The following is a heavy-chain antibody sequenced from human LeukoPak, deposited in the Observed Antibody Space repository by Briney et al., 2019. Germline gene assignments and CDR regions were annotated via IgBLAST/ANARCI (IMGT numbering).Heavy chain of an antibody. J-gene: IGHJ6*02. Sequence: GGSLRLSCAASGFTFSDYGMHWVRQAPGKGLEWVAVISSDGSDKNYADSVKGRFTISRDNSKNTMYLQMNSLRAEDTAVYCCARDPSFSVPYYYYGMDVWGQGTTVTVSS. V-gene: IGHV3-30*03. CDR3: ARDPSFSVPYYYYGMDV. CDR2: ISSDGSDK. CDR1: GFTFSDYG. D-gene: IGHD3-10*01.